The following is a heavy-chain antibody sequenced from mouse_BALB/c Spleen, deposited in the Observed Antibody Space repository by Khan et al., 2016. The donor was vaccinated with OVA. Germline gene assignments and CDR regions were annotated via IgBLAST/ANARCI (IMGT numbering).Heavy chain of an antibody. V-gene: IGHV1S135*01. J-gene: IGHJ3*01. D-gene: IGHD2-2*01. CDR3: TRHGYVAWFTY. CDR1: GYSFTSYY. CDR2: IDPFSGDT. Sequence: EVQLQQSGPELMKPGASVKISCKASGYSFTSYYIHWVMESHGKSLEWIGYIDPFSGDTTYNQKFKGKATLTVDKSSSTAYILLSNLTSEASAVYYCTRHGYVAWFTYWGQGTLVTVSA.